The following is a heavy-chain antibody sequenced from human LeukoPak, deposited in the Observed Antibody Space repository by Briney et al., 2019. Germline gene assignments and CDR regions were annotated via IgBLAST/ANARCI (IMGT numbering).Heavy chain of an antibody. J-gene: IGHJ4*02. CDR3: ARGGSYGGYHSY. CDR1: GFTFSTYY. Sequence: PGGSLRLSCAASGFTFSTYYMSGVRQAPGTGLEWVANIKQDGSEKYYVDSVKGRFTISRDSAKNSLYLQMNTLRAEDTAPYYCARGGSYGGYHSYWGQGPLVTVSS. CDR2: IKQDGSEK. D-gene: IGHD4-23*01. V-gene: IGHV3-7*01.